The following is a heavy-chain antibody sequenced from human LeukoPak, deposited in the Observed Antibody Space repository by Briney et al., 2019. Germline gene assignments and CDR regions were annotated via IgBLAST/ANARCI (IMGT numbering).Heavy chain of an antibody. J-gene: IGHJ3*02. V-gene: IGHV1-18*01. Sequence: ASVKVSCKASGYTFTSYGISWVRQAPGQGLEWMGWISAYNGNTNYAQKLQGRVTMTTDTSTSTAYMELRSLRSDDTAVYYCARSIFGVVINDAFDIWGQGTMVTISS. D-gene: IGHD3-3*01. CDR1: GYTFTSYG. CDR3: ARSIFGVVINDAFDI. CDR2: ISAYNGNT.